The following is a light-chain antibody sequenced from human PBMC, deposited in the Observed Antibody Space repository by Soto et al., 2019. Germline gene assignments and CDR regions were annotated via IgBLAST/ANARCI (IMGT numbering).Light chain of an antibody. CDR3: VAWDGTLSAWV. V-gene: IGLV1-47*01. Sequence: QSVVTQPPSASGTPGQRVTIACSGSTSNIGSKFVYWYQQNPGTAPKLLIYANDQRPSGVPDRFSGSKSGTSASLAISGLRSEDEADYYCVAWDGTLSAWVFGEGPSSPS. J-gene: IGLJ3*02. CDR2: AND. CDR1: TSNIGSKF.